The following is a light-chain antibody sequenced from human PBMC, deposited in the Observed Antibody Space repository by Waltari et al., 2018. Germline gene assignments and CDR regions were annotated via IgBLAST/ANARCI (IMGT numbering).Light chain of an antibody. CDR3: CSYALRSVV. Sequence: QSALTQPASVSGSPGPSITISCTGSSSDFGTYNLVSWYQQYPGKAPKVMIYEGSKRPSGVSSRFSASKSGNTASLTISVLQAEDEADYYCCSYALRSVVFGGGTKVTVL. CDR2: EGS. CDR1: SSDFGTYNL. J-gene: IGLJ2*01. V-gene: IGLV2-23*01.